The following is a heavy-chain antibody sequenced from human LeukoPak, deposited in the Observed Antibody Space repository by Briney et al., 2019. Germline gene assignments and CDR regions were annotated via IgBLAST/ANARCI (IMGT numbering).Heavy chain of an antibody. CDR2: IYYSGST. D-gene: IGHD1-14*01. CDR1: GDSISLSFYY. CDR3: ARAPEYGLYYFDY. Sequence: SETLSLTCSVSGDSISLSFYYWGWIHQPPGKGLEWIGNIYYSGSTYYNPSLKSRVSISVDTSKNQFSLKLTSVTAADTAVYYCARAPEYGLYYFDYWGQGTLVTVSS. J-gene: IGHJ4*02. V-gene: IGHV4-39*07.